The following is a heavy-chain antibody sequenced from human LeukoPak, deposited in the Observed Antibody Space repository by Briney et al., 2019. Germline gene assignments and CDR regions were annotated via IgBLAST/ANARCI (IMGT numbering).Heavy chain of an antibody. V-gene: IGHV4-39*01. J-gene: IGHJ4*02. Sequence: SETLSLTCTVSGDSISSNTYYWGWIRQPPGKGLEWIGSIYYSGRTYYNPSLESRFTISVDTSKNQFSLKLSSVTAADTAVYYCARHTGGWSPFDYWGQGTLVTVSS. CDR2: IYYSGRT. CDR1: GDSISSNTYY. D-gene: IGHD6-19*01. CDR3: ARHTGGWSPFDY.